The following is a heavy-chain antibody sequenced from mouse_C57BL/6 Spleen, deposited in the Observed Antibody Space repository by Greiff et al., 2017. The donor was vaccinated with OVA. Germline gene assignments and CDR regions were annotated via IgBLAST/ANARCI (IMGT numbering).Heavy chain of an antibody. Sequence: QVQLQQPGAELVKPGASVKLSCKASGYTFTSYWMQWVKQRPGQGLEWIGEIDPSDSYTNYNQKFKGKATLTVDTSSSTAYMQLSSPTSEDSAVYYCARSGGNFFAYWGQGTLVTVSA. CDR3: ARSGGNFFAY. V-gene: IGHV1-50*01. CDR2: IDPSDSYT. D-gene: IGHD2-1*01. CDR1: GYTFTSYW. J-gene: IGHJ3*01.